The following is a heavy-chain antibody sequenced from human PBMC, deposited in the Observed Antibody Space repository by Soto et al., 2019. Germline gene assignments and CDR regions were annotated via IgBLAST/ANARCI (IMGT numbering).Heavy chain of an antibody. J-gene: IGHJ6*03. V-gene: IGHV3-48*01. CDR1: GFTFSSYS. Sequence: GGSLRLSCAASGFTFSSYSMNWVRQAPGKGLEWVSYISSSSSTIYYADSVKGRFTISRDNAKNSLYLRMNSLRAEDTAVYYCARCYGDRDHYYYYYYMDVWGKGTTVTVSS. D-gene: IGHD4-17*01. CDR2: ISSSSSTI. CDR3: ARCYGDRDHYYYYYYMDV.